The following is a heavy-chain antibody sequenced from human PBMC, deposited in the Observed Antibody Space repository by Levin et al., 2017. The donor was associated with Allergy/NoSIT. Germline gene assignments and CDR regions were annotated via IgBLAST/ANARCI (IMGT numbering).Heavy chain of an antibody. V-gene: IGHV4-34*01. CDR1: GGSFSGYY. Sequence: SETLSLTCAVYGGSFSGYYWSWIRQPPGKGLEWIGEINHSGSTNYNPSLKSRVTISVDTSKNQFSLKLSSVTAADTAVYYCARGGMDYDSSGSPTFDYWGQGTLVTVSS. CDR2: INHSGST. J-gene: IGHJ4*02. CDR3: ARGGMDYDSSGSPTFDY. D-gene: IGHD3-22*01.